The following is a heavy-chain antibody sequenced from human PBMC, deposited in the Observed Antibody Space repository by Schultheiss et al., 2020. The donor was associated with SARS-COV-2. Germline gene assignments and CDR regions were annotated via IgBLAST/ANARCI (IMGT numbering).Heavy chain of an antibody. CDR2: MSHDGKSQ. CDR1: GFTFSNHA. V-gene: IGHV3-30*04. D-gene: IGHD4-23*01. J-gene: IGHJ4*02. CDR3: ARNSEFDH. Sequence: GESLRISCATSGFTFSNHALHWVRQAPGKGLEWVAVMSHDGKSQQYRDSVKGRFTISRDTSKKTIYLQMNSLRPEDAAVYYCARNSEFDHWGQGTLVTVSS.